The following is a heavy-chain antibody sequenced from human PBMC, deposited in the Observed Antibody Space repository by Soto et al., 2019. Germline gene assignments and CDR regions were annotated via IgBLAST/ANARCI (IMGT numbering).Heavy chain of an antibody. Sequence: EVQLVESGGGLVKPGGSLRLSCAASGFTVSSYSMNGVRQAPGKGLEWVSSISSSSSYIYYADSVKGRFTISRDNAKNSLYLQMNSLRAEDTAVYYCARAVVVVIANWFDPWGQGTLVTVSS. D-gene: IGHD3-22*01. CDR2: ISSSSSYI. J-gene: IGHJ5*02. CDR3: ARAVVVVIANWFDP. CDR1: GFTVSSYS. V-gene: IGHV3-21*01.